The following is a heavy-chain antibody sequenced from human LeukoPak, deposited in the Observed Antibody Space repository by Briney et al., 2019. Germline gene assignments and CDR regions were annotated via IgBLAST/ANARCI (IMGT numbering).Heavy chain of an antibody. CDR1: GGSFSGYY. V-gene: IGHV4-34*01. CDR3: ARATDYGSGSYSMDV. D-gene: IGHD3-10*01. J-gene: IGHJ6*02. CDR2: INHSGGT. Sequence: SETLSLTCAVYGGSFSGYYWSWIRQPPGKGLEWIGEINHSGGTNYNPSLKSRVTISVDTSKNQFSLKLSSVTAADTAVYYCARATDYGSGSYSMDVWGQGTTVTVSS.